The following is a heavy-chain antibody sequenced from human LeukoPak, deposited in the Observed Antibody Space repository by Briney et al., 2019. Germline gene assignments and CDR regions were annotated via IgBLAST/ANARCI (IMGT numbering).Heavy chain of an antibody. J-gene: IGHJ6*02. CDR2: INHSGST. CDR1: GGSFSGYY. V-gene: IGHV4-34*01. Sequence: PSETLSLTCAVYGGSFSGYYWSWIRQPPGKGLEWIGEINHSGSTNYNPSLKSRVTISVDTSKNQFSLKLSSVTAADTAVYYCARDRYYDFWSGYPYYYYYGMDVWGQGTTVIVSS. D-gene: IGHD3-3*01. CDR3: ARDRYYDFWSGYPYYYYYGMDV.